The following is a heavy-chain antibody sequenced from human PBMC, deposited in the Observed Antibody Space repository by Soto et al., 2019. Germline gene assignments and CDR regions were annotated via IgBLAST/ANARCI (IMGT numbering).Heavy chain of an antibody. CDR1: GGSISSGGYY. V-gene: IGHV4-31*03. J-gene: IGHJ5*02. CDR2: IYYSGST. CDR3: ARHHILTGYYSGWFDP. Sequence: SETLSLTCTVSGGSISSGGYYWSWIRQHPGKGLEWIGYIYYSGSTYYNPSLKSRVTISVDTSKNQFSLKLSSVTAADTAVYYCARHHILTGYYSGWFDPWGQGTLVTVSS. D-gene: IGHD3-9*01.